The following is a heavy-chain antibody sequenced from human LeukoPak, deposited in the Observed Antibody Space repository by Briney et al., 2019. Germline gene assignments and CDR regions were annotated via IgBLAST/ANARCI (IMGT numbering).Heavy chain of an antibody. CDR3: AELGITMIGGV. J-gene: IGHJ6*04. D-gene: IGHD3-10*02. Sequence: GGSLRLSCSASGFLFSSFGMHWVRQAPGKGLEWVALIQYDESFDDYADSVRGRFTISRDNAKNSLYLQMNSLRAEDTAVYYCAELGITMIGGVWGKGTTVTISS. V-gene: IGHV3-30*02. CDR2: IQYDESFD. CDR1: GFLFSSFG.